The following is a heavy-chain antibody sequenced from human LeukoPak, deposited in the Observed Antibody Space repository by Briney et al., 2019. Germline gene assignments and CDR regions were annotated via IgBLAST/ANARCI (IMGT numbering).Heavy chain of an antibody. Sequence: GASVKVSCKASGYTFTGYYMHWVRQAPGQGLEWMGRIIPILGIASYAQKFQGRVTITADKSTSTAYMELSSLRSEDTAVYYCARADHYYDSSGYDYWGQGTLVTVSS. J-gene: IGHJ4*02. V-gene: IGHV1-69*04. CDR3: ARADHYYDSSGYDY. CDR2: IIPILGIA. D-gene: IGHD3-22*01. CDR1: GYTFTGYY.